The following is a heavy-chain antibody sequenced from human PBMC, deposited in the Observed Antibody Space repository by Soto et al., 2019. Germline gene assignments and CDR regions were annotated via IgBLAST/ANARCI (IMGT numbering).Heavy chain of an antibody. D-gene: IGHD3-3*01. CDR2: IYYSGST. V-gene: IGHV4-59*01. CDR1: GGSISSYY. J-gene: IGHJ4*01. CDR3: ARTLISYDFWSGYLTFEY. Sequence: PSETLSLTCTVSGGSISSYYWSWIRQPPGKGLEWIGYIYYSGSTNYNPSLKSRVTISVDTSKNQFSLKLSSVTAADTAVYYCARTLISYDFWSGYLTFEYWGHGTLATVSS.